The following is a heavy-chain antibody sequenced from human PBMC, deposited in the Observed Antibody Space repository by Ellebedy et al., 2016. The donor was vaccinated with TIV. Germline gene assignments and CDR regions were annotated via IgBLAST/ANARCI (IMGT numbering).Heavy chain of an antibody. D-gene: IGHD4-17*01. CDR2: ISASSGSA. V-gene: IGHV3-23*01. Sequence: GESLKISXAASAFTFNSYAMSWVRQAPGKGLEWVSSISASSGSAYYTDSVKGRFTVSRDNSKNTLYLQMNSLRAEDTAVYYCARRKGDGAYVYYFDYWGQGTLVTVSS. J-gene: IGHJ4*02. CDR3: ARRKGDGAYVYYFDY. CDR1: AFTFNSYA.